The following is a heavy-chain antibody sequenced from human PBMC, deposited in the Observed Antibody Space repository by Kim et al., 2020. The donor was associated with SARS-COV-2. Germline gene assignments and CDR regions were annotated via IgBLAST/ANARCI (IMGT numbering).Heavy chain of an antibody. CDR3: ARDYRCSSTSCYFGYGMDV. D-gene: IGHD2-2*01. Sequence: SRVTISVDTSKNQFSLKLSSVTAADTAVYYCARDYRCSSTSCYFGYGMDVWGQGTTVTVSS. J-gene: IGHJ6*02. V-gene: IGHV4-59*01.